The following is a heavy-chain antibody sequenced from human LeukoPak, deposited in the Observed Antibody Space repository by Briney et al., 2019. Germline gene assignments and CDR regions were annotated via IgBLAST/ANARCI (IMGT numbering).Heavy chain of an antibody. D-gene: IGHD2-21*01. CDR2: ISGSGGST. CDR1: GFTFSSYD. V-gene: IGHV3-23*01. Sequence: GGSLRLSCAASGFTFSSYDMSWVRQAPGQGLGWVSAISGSGGSTYYADSVKGRFTISRDNSNNTLYLQMNSLRAEDTAVYYCAKAPVTSCRGAFCYPFDYWGHGTLVTVSS. J-gene: IGHJ4*01. CDR3: AKAPVTSCRGAFCYPFDY.